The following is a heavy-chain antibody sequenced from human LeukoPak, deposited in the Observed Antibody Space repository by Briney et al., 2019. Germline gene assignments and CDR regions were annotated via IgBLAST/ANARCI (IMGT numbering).Heavy chain of an antibody. V-gene: IGHV3-23*01. D-gene: IGHD3-22*01. Sequence: GGSLRLSCPVSGITLSNYGMSWVRQAPGKGLEWVAGISDSGGRTNYADSVKGRFNISRDNPKNTLYLQMNSLRAEDTAVYFCAKRGVVIRVILVGFHKEAYYFDSWGQGALVTVSS. CDR2: ISDSGGRT. CDR3: AKRGVVIRVILVGFHKEAYYFDS. J-gene: IGHJ4*02. CDR1: GITLSNYG.